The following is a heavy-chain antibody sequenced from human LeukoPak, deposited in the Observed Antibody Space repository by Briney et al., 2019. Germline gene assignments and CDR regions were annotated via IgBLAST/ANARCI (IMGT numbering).Heavy chain of an antibody. D-gene: IGHD6-19*01. CDR1: GYTFTGYY. CDR2: INPNSGGT. J-gene: IGHJ4*02. V-gene: IGHV1-2*02. CDR3: ARAIIAVAGTGDY. Sequence: GASVKVSCKASGYTFTGYYMHWVRQAPGQGLEWMGWINPNSGGTNYAQKFQGRVTMTRDTSISTAYMELSRLRSDDTAVYYCARAIIAVAGTGDYWGQGTLVTVSS.